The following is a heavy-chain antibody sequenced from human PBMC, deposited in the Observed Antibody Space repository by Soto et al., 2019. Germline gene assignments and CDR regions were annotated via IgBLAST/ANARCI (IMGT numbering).Heavy chain of an antibody. Sequence: PVGSLRLSCAAPGFTFSSYGMHWVRQAPGKGLEWVAVISYDGSNKYYADSVKGRFTISRDNSKNTLYLQMNSLRAEDTAVYYCARSAGYYDSSGYHYYFDYWGQGTLVTVSS. J-gene: IGHJ4*02. CDR2: ISYDGSNK. CDR3: ARSAGYYDSSGYHYYFDY. D-gene: IGHD3-22*01. V-gene: IGHV3-30*03. CDR1: GFTFSSYG.